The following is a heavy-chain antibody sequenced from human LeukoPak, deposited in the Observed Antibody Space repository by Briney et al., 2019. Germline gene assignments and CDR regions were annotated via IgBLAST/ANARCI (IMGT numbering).Heavy chain of an antibody. Sequence: SETLSLTCTVSGGSISSSSYYWGWIRQPPGKGLEWIGSIYYSGSTYYNPSLKSRVTISVDTSKNQFSLKLSSVTAADTAVYYCASPPGTAVAGGNYWGQGTLVTVSS. CDR1: GGSISSSSYY. D-gene: IGHD6-19*01. V-gene: IGHV4-39*01. J-gene: IGHJ4*02. CDR2: IYYSGST. CDR3: ASPPGTAVAGGNY.